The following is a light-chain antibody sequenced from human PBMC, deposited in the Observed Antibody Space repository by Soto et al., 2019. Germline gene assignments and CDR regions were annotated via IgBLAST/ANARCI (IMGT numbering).Light chain of an antibody. Sequence: ESVLTQSPGTLSLSPGDRATLSCRASQYVSGSYFAWYQQKPDQAPRLLIYGASSRATGIPDRFSGSGSGTEFTLTINRLEPEDFAVYYCLQYGSSPPAYTFGQGTKLEIK. CDR2: GAS. J-gene: IGKJ2*01. V-gene: IGKV3-20*01. CDR1: QYVSGSY. CDR3: LQYGSSPPAYT.